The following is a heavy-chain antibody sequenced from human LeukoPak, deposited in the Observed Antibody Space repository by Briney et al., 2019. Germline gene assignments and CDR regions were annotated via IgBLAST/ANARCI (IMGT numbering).Heavy chain of an antibody. V-gene: IGHV3-30-3*01. CDR3: ARDFVY. CDR2: ISYDGSNK. CDR1: GFTFSSYA. Sequence: GRSLRLSCAASGFTFSSYAMHWVRQAPGKGLEWVAVISYDGSNKYYADSVKGRSTISRDNSKNTLYLQMNSLRAEDTAVYYCARDFVYWGQGTLVTVSS. J-gene: IGHJ4*02.